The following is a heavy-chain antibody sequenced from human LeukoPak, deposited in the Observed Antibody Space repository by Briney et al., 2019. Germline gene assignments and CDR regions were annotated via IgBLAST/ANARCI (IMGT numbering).Heavy chain of an antibody. D-gene: IGHD3-9*01. CDR3: ARAPSYDILTGFIDY. J-gene: IGHJ4*02. CDR2: IWYDGSNK. CDR1: GFTFSSYG. V-gene: IGHV3-33*01. Sequence: GGSLRLSCAASGFTFSSYGMHWVRQAPGKGLEWVAVIWYDGSNKYYADSVKGRFTISRDNSKNTLYLQMNSLRAEDTAVYYCARAPSYDILTGFIDYWGQGTLVTVSS.